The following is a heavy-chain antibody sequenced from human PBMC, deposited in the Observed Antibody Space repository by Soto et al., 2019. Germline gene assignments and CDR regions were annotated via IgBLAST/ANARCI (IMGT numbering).Heavy chain of an antibody. CDR3: VRSSIAPRLFMYPFDY. Sequence: PSETLSLTCTVSGGSITSTSYYWGWIRQPPGKGLECVGNIYFDGNTYYNPSLKSRVTISMGTSKNQVSLRLSSVTAADTAVYYCVRSSIAPRLFMYPFDYWGQGTLVTVSS. D-gene: IGHD6-6*01. J-gene: IGHJ4*02. V-gene: IGHV4-39*01. CDR1: GGSITSTSYY. CDR2: IYFDGNT.